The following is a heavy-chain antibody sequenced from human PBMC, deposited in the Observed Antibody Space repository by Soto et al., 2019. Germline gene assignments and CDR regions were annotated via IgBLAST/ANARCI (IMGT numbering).Heavy chain of an antibody. D-gene: IGHD1-26*01. Sequence: ASVKFSCKASGYTFTSYGIIWLRQAPGQGLEWMGLISAYNGNTNYAQKLQGRVTMTTDTSTSTAYIELRSLRSEDTAVYYCARAHILVGATIYENYFDFWGQGTLVTVSS. CDR2: ISAYNGNT. V-gene: IGHV1-18*04. J-gene: IGHJ4*02. CDR1: GYTFTSYG. CDR3: ARAHILVGATIYENYFDF.